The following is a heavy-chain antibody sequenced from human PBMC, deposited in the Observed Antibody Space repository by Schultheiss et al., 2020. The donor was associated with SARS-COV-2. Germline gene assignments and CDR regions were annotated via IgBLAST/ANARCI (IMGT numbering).Heavy chain of an antibody. CDR3: ARAGTSWLQYNWFDP. J-gene: IGHJ5*02. Sequence: SETLSLTCAVSGGSISSSNWWSWVRQPPGKGLEWIGEIYHSGSTNYNPSLKSRVTISVDKSKNQFSLKLSSVTAADTAVYYCARAGTSWLQYNWFDPWGQGTLVTVSS. V-gene: IGHV4-4*02. CDR2: IYHSGST. CDR1: GGSISSSNW. D-gene: IGHD2-2*01.